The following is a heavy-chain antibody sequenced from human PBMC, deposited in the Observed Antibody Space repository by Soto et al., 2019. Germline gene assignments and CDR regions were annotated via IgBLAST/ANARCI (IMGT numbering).Heavy chain of an antibody. D-gene: IGHD2-15*01. V-gene: IGHV3-30*18. CDR2: ISYDGSNK. J-gene: IGHJ4*02. CDR3: AKGCERYCSGGSCYYFDY. CDR1: GFTFSSYG. Sequence: QVQLVESGGGVVQPGRSLRLSCAASGFTFSSYGMHWVRQAPGKGLEWVAVISYDGSNKYYADSVKGRFTISRDNSKNTLYLQMNSLRAEDTAVYYCAKGCERYCSGGSCYYFDYWGQGNLVTVSS.